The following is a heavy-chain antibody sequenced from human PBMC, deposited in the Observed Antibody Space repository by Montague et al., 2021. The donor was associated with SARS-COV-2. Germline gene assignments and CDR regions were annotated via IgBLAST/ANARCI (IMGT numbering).Heavy chain of an antibody. CDR3: ARQEPIVVVVAAARGWFDP. CDR2: IYYSGST. J-gene: IGHJ5*02. V-gene: IGHV4-39*01. Sequence: SETLSLTCIVSGGSISSSSYYWGWIRQPPGKGLEWIGSIYYSGSTYYNPSLKSRVTISVDTSKNQFSLKLSSVTAADTAVYYCARQEPIVVVVAAARGWFDPWGQGTLVTVSS. D-gene: IGHD2-15*01. CDR1: GGSISSSSYY.